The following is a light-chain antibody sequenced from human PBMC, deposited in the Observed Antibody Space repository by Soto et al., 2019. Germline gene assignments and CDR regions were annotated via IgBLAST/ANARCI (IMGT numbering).Light chain of an antibody. CDR3: QQYGTAPLT. CDR1: QSVPSSY. V-gene: IGKV3-20*01. CDR2: TAS. Sequence: EIVLMQSPGILSLSPGERATLSCRASQSVPSSYLAWYQQKPGQAPRLLIFTASTRATGIPDRFSGSGFGTDFTLTISRLEPEDSAVYYCQQYGTAPLTFGGGAKVEI. J-gene: IGKJ4*01.